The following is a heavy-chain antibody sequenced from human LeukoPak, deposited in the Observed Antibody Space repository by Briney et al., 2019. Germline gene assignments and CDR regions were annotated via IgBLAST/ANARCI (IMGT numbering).Heavy chain of an antibody. CDR3: ARVSAAGTRGFDY. J-gene: IGHJ4*02. CDR2: SNSDGSST. Sequence: GGSLRLSCAASGFAFSRYWMHWVRQAPGKGLVWVSRSNSDGSSTSYADSVKGRFTISRDNAKNTLYLQMNSLRAEDTAVYYCARVSAAGTRGFDYWGQGTLVTVSS. CDR1: GFAFSRYW. D-gene: IGHD6-13*01. V-gene: IGHV3-74*01.